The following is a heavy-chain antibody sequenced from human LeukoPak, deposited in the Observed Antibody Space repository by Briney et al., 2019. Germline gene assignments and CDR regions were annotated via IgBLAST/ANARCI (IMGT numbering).Heavy chain of an antibody. Sequence: GGSLRLSCAASGFTFSNAWMSWVRQAPGKGLEWVGRIKSKTDGGTTDYAAPVRGRFTISRDDSKNTLYLQMNSLRAEDTAVYYCAMYGSGSYGYFDYWGQGTLVTVSS. CDR1: GFTFSNAW. D-gene: IGHD3-10*01. V-gene: IGHV3-15*01. CDR2: IKSKTDGGTT. J-gene: IGHJ4*02. CDR3: AMYGSGSYGYFDY.